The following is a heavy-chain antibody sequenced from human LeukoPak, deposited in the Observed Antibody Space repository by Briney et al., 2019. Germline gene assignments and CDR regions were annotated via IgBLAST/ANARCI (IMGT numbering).Heavy chain of an antibody. CDR3: ARADAL. CDR2: VSYDGNSK. CDR1: GFIFRNYV. Sequence: GGSLRLSCTASGFIFRNYVMHWVRKAPGKGLEWLALVSYDGNSKYYADSVKGRFTISRDNSKNTLHLQMDSLRVEDTAVYYCARADALGGQGAPVTVSS. J-gene: IGHJ4*02. V-gene: IGHV3-30-3*01.